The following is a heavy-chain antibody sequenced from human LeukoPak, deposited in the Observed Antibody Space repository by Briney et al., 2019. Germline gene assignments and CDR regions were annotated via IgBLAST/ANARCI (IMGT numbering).Heavy chain of an antibody. V-gene: IGHV4-39*07. CDR3: ARGYSGYYPGDY. D-gene: IGHD5-12*01. CDR1: GGSISSSSYY. CDR2: IYYSGST. J-gene: IGHJ4*02. Sequence: SGTLSLTCTVSGGSISSSSYYWGWIRQPPGKGLEWIGSIYYSGSTYYNPSLKSRVTISVDTSKNQFSLKLSSVTAADTAVYYCARGYSGYYPGDYWGQGTLVTVSS.